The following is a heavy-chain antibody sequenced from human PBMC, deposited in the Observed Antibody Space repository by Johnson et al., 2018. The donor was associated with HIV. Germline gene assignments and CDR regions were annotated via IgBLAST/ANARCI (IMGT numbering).Heavy chain of an antibody. CDR2: IKSKTDGGTT. J-gene: IGHJ3*02. D-gene: IGHD2-21*01. CDR3: AKDVAFRDVAFDI. V-gene: IGHV3-15*01. CDR1: GFTFTNAW. Sequence: VQLVESGGGLVQPGGSLRLSCAASGFTFTNAWMSWVRQAPGKGLEWIGRIKSKTDGGTTDYAAPVKGRFTVSRDDSKNTLFLQMNSLKSDDTAVYYCAKDVAFRDVAFDIWGQGTMVTVSS.